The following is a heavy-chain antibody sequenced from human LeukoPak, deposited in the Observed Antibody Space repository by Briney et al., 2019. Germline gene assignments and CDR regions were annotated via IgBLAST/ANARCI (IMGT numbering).Heavy chain of an antibody. J-gene: IGHJ4*02. CDR2: IYPGDSDT. CDR3: ARRPYDFWSGYNTPQPFDY. D-gene: IGHD3-3*01. V-gene: IGHV5-51*01. CDR1: GYSFTSYW. Sequence: GESLKISCKGSGYSFTSYWIGWVRQMPGKGLEWMGIIYPGDSDTRYSPSFQGQVTISADKSISTAYLQWSSLKASDTAMYYCARRPYDFWSGYNTPQPFDYWGQGTLVTVSS.